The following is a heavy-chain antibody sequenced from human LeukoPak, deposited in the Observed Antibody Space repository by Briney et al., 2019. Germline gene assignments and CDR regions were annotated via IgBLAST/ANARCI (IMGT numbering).Heavy chain of an antibody. CDR2: IYTSGST. D-gene: IGHD6-6*01. J-gene: IGHJ5*02. CDR3: ARIIAARYNWFDP. V-gene: IGHV4-61*02. Sequence: KPSETLSLTCTVSGGSISSGSYYWSWIRQPAGKGLEWIGRIYTSGSTNYNPSLKSRVTISVDTSKNQFSLKLSSVTAADTAVYYCARIIAARYNWFDPWGQGTLVTVSS. CDR1: GGSISSGSYY.